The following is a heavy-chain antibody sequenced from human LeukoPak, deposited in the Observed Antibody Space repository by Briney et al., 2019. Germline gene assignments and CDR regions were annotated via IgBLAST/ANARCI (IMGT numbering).Heavy chain of an antibody. D-gene: IGHD4-17*01. CDR2: IYHSGST. CDR1: GYSISSGYY. CDR3: ARDLGPAYGETGDFDY. V-gene: IGHV4-38-2*02. Sequence: SETLSLTCTVSGYSISSGYYWGWIRQPPGKGLEWIGSIYHSGSTYYNPSLKSRLTMSVDTSKNQFSLSLYSVTAADTAVYYCARDLGPAYGETGDFDYWGQGTLVTVSS. J-gene: IGHJ4*02.